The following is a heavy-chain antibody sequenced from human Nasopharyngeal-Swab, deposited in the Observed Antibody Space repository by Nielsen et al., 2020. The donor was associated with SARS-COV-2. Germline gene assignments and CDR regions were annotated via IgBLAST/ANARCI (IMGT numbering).Heavy chain of an antibody. V-gene: IGHV4-34*01. CDR2: INHSGST. Sequence: SETLSLTCAVYGGSFSGYYWSWIRQPPGKGLEWIGEINHSGSTNYNPSLKSRVTISVDKSKNQFSLKLSSVTAADTAVYYCARVFRGWFDPWGQGTLVTVSS. D-gene: IGHD3-10*01. J-gene: IGHJ5*02. CDR1: GGSFSGYY. CDR3: ARVFRGWFDP.